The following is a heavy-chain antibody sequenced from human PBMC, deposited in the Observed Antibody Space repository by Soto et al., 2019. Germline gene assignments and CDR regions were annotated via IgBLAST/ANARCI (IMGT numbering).Heavy chain of an antibody. J-gene: IGHJ6*02. D-gene: IGHD5-18*01. CDR2: IIPIFGTA. CDR3: ARWASRGYSYGAPDPSYYCGTAV. V-gene: IGHV1-69*01. Sequence: QVQLVQSGAEVKKPGSSVKVSCKASGGTFSSYAISWVRQAPGQGLEWMGGIIPIFGTANYAQKFQGRVTITADESTSTGERGLRSLRSEDTAAYYCARWASRGYSYGAPDPSYYCGTAVWAQGTPVTVSS. CDR1: GGTFSSYA.